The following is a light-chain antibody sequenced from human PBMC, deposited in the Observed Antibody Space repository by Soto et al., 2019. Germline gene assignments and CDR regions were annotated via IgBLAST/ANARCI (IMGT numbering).Light chain of an antibody. CDR3: QQYNNWPPWT. CDR1: QSVSSN. Sequence: EIVVTQSPATLSVSPGERATLSCRASQSVSSNLAWYQQKPGQAPRLLIYGASTRATGIPARFSGSGSGTEITLTISSLQSEDFAVYYCQQYNNWPPWTFGQGTKVDIK. CDR2: GAS. V-gene: IGKV3-15*01. J-gene: IGKJ1*01.